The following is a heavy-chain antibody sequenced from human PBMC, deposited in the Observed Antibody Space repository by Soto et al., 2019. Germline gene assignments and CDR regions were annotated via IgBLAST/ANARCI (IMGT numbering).Heavy chain of an antibody. CDR3: ARQSGSGMVDY. V-gene: IGHV4-39*01. CDR1: GGSISSSSYY. CDR2: IYYSGST. D-gene: IGHD2-15*01. Sequence: QLQLQESGPGLVKPSETLSLTCTVSGGSISSSSYYWGWIRQPPGKGLGWIGSIYYSGSTYYNPSLKSRVTISVDTSKNQFSLKLSSVTAADTAVYYCARQSGSGMVDYWGQGTLVTVSS. J-gene: IGHJ4*02.